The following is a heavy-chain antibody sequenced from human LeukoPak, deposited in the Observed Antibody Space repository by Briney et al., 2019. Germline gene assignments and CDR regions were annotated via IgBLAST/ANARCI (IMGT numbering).Heavy chain of an antibody. CDR2: IYYSGST. J-gene: IGHJ5*02. Sequence: PSETLSLTCTVSGGSISSGDYYWSWIRQPPGTGLEWIGYIYYSGSTYYNPSLKSRVTISVDTSKNQFSLKLSSVTAADTAVYYCARAARPGWFDPWGQGTLVTVSS. CDR3: ARAARPGWFDP. CDR1: GGSISSGDYY. V-gene: IGHV4-30-4*01.